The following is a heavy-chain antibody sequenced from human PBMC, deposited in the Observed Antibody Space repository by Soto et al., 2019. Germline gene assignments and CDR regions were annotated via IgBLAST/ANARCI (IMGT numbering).Heavy chain of an antibody. CDR2: MNPNSGNT. J-gene: IGHJ6*03. CDR3: ARAKRYFDELYYYYYMDV. D-gene: IGHD3-9*01. CDR1: GYTFTSYD. V-gene: IGHV1-8*01. Sequence: QVQLVQSGAEVKKPGASVKVSCKASGYTFTSYDINWVRQATGQGLEWMGWMNPNSGNTGYAQKFQGRVTMTRNTSISTAYMELSSLRSEDTAVYYCARAKRYFDELYYYYYMDVWGKGTTVTVSS.